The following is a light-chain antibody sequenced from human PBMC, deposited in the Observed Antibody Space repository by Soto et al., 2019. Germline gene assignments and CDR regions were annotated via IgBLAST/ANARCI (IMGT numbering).Light chain of an antibody. Sequence: EIVLTQSPGTLSLSPGERATLSCRASQSVSSSYLAWYQQKPGQAPRLLIYGASSRATDIPDRFSGSGSGTDFTLTISRLEPEDCAVSYCQQYGSSPRTFGQGTTVEIK. CDR2: GAS. J-gene: IGKJ1*01. V-gene: IGKV3-20*01. CDR1: QSVSSSY. CDR3: QQYGSSPRT.